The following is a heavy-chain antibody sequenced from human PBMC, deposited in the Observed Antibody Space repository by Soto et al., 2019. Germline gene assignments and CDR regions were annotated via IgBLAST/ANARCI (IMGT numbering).Heavy chain of an antibody. CDR2: IYSGGST. Sequence: GGSLRLSCAASWYTFSSNYISWVRRAPGKGLEWVSVIYSGGSTYYADSVKGRFTISRDNSKNTLYLQMNSLRAEDTAVYYCARDRGYYDSSGYYYASGQGTLVTVSS. V-gene: IGHV3-53*01. J-gene: IGHJ5*02. CDR1: WYTFSSNY. CDR3: ARDRGYYDSSGYYYA. D-gene: IGHD3-22*01.